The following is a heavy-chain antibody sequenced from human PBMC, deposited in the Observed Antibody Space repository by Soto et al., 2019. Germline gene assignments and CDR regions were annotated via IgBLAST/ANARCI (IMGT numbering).Heavy chain of an antibody. V-gene: IGHV3-21*01. CDR3: ARDKSRGQLVPHDAFDI. D-gene: IGHD6-6*01. CDR2: ISSSSSYI. CDR1: GFTFSSYS. Sequence: PRLSCAASGFTFSSYSMNWVRQAPGKGLEWVSSISSSSSYIYYADSVKGRFTISRDNAKNSLYLQMNSLRAEDTAVYYCARDKSRGQLVPHDAFDIWGQGTMVTVSS. J-gene: IGHJ3*02.